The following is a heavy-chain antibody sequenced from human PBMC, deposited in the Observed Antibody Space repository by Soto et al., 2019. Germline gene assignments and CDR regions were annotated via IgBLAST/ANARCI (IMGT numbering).Heavy chain of an antibody. CDR2: INSDGSST. V-gene: IGHV3-74*01. CDR3: AREDCSGGSCYFDP. D-gene: IGHD2-15*01. CDR1: GITFSSNW. J-gene: IGHJ5*02. Sequence: GVSLRLSCAASGITFSSNWMHWVRQAPGKGLIWVSRINSDGSSTDYADFVKGRFTISRDNAKNTLYLQMNSLRAEDTAVCYCAREDCSGGSCYFDPWGQGTLVTVSS.